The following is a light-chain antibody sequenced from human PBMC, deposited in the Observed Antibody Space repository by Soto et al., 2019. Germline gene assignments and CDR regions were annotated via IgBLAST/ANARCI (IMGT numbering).Light chain of an antibody. V-gene: IGKV3-20*01. CDR1: QSVSSSY. CDR2: GAS. CDR3: QQYGSSPWT. J-gene: IGKJ1*01. Sequence: EIVLTQSPGTLSLSPGERATLSCRASQSVSSSYLAWYQQKPGQAPRLLIYGASSRATGIPDRFSGSGSGTDFTLTISRLESEGFAVYYCQQYGSSPWTFGQGTKVEIK.